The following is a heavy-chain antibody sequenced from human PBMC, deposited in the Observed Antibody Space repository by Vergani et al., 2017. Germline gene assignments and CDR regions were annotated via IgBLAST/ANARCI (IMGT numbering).Heavy chain of an antibody. CDR1: GFTFSSYA. J-gene: IGHJ6*02. D-gene: IGHD2-15*01. CDR2: ISGCGGST. Sequence: EVQLLESGGGLVQPGGSLRLSCAASGFTFSSYAMSWVRQAPGKGLEWVSAISGCGGSTYYADSVKGRFTISRDNAKNSLYLQMNSLRAEDTAVYYCARDLPAQYCSGGSCYGPLRVYGMDVWGQGTTVTVSS. CDR3: ARDLPAQYCSGGSCYGPLRVYGMDV. V-gene: IGHV3-23*01.